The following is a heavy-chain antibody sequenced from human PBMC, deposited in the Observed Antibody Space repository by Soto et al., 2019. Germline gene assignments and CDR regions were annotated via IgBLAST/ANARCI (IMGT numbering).Heavy chain of an antibody. CDR2: TRNRANSYTT. J-gene: IGHJ4*01. D-gene: IGHD1-1*01. Sequence: HPGGSLRLSCLASGFTFSDHYMDWVRQAPGKGLGWVGRTRNRANSYTTEYAASVKGRFTISRDDSKNSLYLQMNSLKTEDTAVYYCARAAERYSRYYFDYWAQGTLVTVSS. V-gene: IGHV3-72*01. CDR1: GFTFSDHY. CDR3: ARAAERYSRYYFDY.